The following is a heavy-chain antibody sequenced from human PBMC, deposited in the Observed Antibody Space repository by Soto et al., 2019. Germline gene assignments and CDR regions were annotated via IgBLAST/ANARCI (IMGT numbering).Heavy chain of an antibody. J-gene: IGHJ4*02. D-gene: IGHD6-19*01. CDR1: GFAVSSKY. CDR2: IYGGGTT. CDR3: VQTTGWPGFDF. Sequence: EVQLVESGGGLIQPGGSLRLSCAASGFAVSSKYMTWVRQAPGKGLEWVSVIYGGGTTYYADSVKGRFTISRDTSKNRLYLQMNSLRAEDTAVYYCVQTTGWPGFDFWGQGTLFTVSS. V-gene: IGHV3-53*01.